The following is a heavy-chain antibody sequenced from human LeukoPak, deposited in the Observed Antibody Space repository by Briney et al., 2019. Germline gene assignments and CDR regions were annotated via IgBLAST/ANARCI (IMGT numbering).Heavy chain of an antibody. CDR1: GGTFSSYA. CDR3: ARDGTGYSYGYFDY. J-gene: IGHJ4*02. D-gene: IGHD5-18*01. Sequence: SVKVSCKASGGTFSSYAISWVRQAPGQGLEWMGRIIPILGIANYAQKFQGRVTITADKSTSTACMELSSLRSEDTAVYYCARDGTGYSYGYFDYWGQGTLVTVSS. CDR2: IIPILGIA. V-gene: IGHV1-69*04.